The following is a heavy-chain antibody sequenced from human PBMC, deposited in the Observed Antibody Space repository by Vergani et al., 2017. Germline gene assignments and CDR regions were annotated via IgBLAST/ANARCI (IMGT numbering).Heavy chain of an antibody. CDR2: IDHTGRP. D-gene: IGHD4-11*01. J-gene: IGHJ6*03. CDR1: GGSFTSYH. Sequence: QVQLQQWGGGLLKPSETLSLTCVVNGGSFTSYHWTWIRQSPGEGLEWVGDIDHTGRPDYNPSLKSRLTMSVDKSRNQFSLTLNSATATDTAIYFCARVNTETNGHLYYYYYMDVWGQVTAVAVS. V-gene: IGHV4-34*01. CDR3: ARVNTETNGHLYYYYYMDV.